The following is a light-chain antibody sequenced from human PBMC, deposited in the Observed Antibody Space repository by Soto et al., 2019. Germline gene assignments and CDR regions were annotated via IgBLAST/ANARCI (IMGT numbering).Light chain of an antibody. CDR2: GAS. CDR1: QSVSTN. J-gene: IGKJ4*01. V-gene: IGKV3-15*01. Sequence: EIVMTQSPVTLSVSPGERATLSCRASQSVSTNLAWYQQKPGQAPRLLIYGASTGATGIPARFSGSGSGTDFTLTISSLQSEDFAVYYCQQYNNWPRTFGGGTKVDIK. CDR3: QQYNNWPRT.